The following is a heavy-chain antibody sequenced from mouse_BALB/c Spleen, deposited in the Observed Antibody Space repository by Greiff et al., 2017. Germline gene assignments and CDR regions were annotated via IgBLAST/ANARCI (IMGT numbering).Heavy chain of an antibody. V-gene: IGHV1-18*01. J-gene: IGHJ2*01. CDR1: GYTFTDYN. CDR3: ARDAVNYFDY. CDR2: INPNNGGT. Sequence: VQLQQSGPELVKPGASVKIPCKASGYTFTDYNMDWVKQSHGKSLEWIGDINPNNGGTIYNQKFKGKATMTVDKSSSTAYMELARLTSEDSAVYYCARDAVNYFDYWGQGTTLTVSS.